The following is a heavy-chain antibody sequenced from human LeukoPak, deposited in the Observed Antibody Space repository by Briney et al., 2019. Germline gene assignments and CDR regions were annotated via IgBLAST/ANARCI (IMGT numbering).Heavy chain of an antibody. D-gene: IGHD3-3*01. CDR2: INPSGGST. CDR3: ARGPIGYYDFWSGYPDY. J-gene: IGHJ4*02. V-gene: IGHV1-46*01. Sequence: ASVKVSFKASGYTFTSYYMHWVRQAPGQGLEWMGIINPSGGSTSYAQKFQGRVTMTRDTSTSTVYMELSSLRSEDTAVYYCARGPIGYYDFWSGYPDYWGQGTLVTVSS. CDR1: GYTFTSYY.